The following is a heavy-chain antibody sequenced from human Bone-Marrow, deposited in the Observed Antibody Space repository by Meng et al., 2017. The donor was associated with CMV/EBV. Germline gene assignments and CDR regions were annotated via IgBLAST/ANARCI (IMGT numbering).Heavy chain of an antibody. V-gene: IGHV4-31*02. CDR1: GGSISSGGYY. CDR2: IYYSGST. J-gene: IGHJ4*02. D-gene: IGHD3-22*01. Sequence: SCTVSGGSISSGGYYWSWIRQHPGKGLEWIGYIYYSGSTYYNPSLKSRVTISVDTSKNQFSLKLSSVTAADTAVYYCARVRRKYYDSSGPFDYWGQGTLATVSS. CDR3: ARVRRKYYDSSGPFDY.